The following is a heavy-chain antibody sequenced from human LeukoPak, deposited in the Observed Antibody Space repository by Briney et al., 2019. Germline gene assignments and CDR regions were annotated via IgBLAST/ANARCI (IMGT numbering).Heavy chain of an antibody. CDR3: ARESGYAVGDF. CDR1: GFTFSSYS. V-gene: IGHV3-21*04. D-gene: IGHD5-12*01. Sequence: GGSLRLSCAASGFTFSSYSMNWVRQAPGKGLEWVSSISGSSSYIYYADSVKGRFTISRDNAKNSLYLQMNSLRADDTAVYYCARESGYAVGDFWGQGTLVTVSS. CDR2: ISGSSSYI. J-gene: IGHJ4*02.